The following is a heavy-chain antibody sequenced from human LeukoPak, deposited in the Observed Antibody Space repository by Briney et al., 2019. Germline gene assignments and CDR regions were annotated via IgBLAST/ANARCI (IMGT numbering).Heavy chain of an antibody. CDR1: GFKFTNYA. CDR3: ARGASSWEYTTFDV. Sequence: LPGGSLRLSCAASGFKFTNYAMHWVRQAPGKGLEGVSTIGGSGVTKFYADSVEGRFTISRDNSNNALFLQMNSLRAEDMAIYYCARGASSWEYTTFDVWGQGTIVTVSS. D-gene: IGHD6-13*01. J-gene: IGHJ3*01. CDR2: IGGSGVTK. V-gene: IGHV3-23*01.